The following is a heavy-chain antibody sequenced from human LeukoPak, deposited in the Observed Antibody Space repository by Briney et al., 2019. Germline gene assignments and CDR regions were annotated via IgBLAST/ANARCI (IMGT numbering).Heavy chain of an antibody. Sequence: GGSLRLSCAASCFTFSNYDMHWVRQSPGKGLEWLSLIWSDGKIEQYAASVEGRITISRDNSKNTVYLQMNSLRGEDTAVYYCAKDPGTATRGFHMDVWGKGTRVTVSS. J-gene: IGHJ6*03. CDR1: CFTFSNYD. CDR3: AKDPGTATRGFHMDV. V-gene: IGHV3-30*02. D-gene: IGHD6-13*01. CDR2: IWSDGKIE.